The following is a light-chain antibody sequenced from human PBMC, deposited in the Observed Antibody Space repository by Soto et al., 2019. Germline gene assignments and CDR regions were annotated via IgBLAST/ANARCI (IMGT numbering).Light chain of an antibody. CDR1: QSISSW. V-gene: IGKV1-5*01. CDR3: QHYNSYPWT. Sequence: DIQMTQSPSTLSASVGDRVTITCRASQSISSWLAWYQQKPGKAPKLLIYDASSLESGVPSRFSGSGSGTEFTLTISSLQPDDFATYYCQHYNSYPWTLGQGTKVDIK. CDR2: DAS. J-gene: IGKJ1*01.